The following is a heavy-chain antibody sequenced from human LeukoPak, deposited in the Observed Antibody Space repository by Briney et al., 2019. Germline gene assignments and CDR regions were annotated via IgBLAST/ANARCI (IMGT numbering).Heavy chain of an antibody. V-gene: IGHV3-30*18. Sequence: PGRSLTLSCAVSGFTFSSYGMHWVRQAPGKGLEWVAVIYYDESNKYYADSVKGRFTISRDNSKNTLYLQMNSLRGEDTAEYYCAKEAGRYGTSRWFDPWGQGTLVTVSS. CDR1: GFTFSSYG. D-gene: IGHD4-17*01. J-gene: IGHJ5*02. CDR3: AKEAGRYGTSRWFDP. CDR2: IYYDESNK.